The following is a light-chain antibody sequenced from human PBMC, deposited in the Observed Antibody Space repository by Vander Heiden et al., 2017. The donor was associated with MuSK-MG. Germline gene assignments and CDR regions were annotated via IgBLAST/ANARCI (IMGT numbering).Light chain of an antibody. CDR2: EVS. V-gene: IGLV2-14*01. Sequence: QSALTQPASVSGSPGQSITISCTGTSSDVGGYNYVSWYQQHPGKAPKLMIYEVSNRPSGVSSRFSGSKSGNTASLTISGLQAEDEADYYCSSYTSNTTLVFGGGTKLTVL. CDR3: SSYTSNTTLV. CDR1: SSDVGGYNY. J-gene: IGLJ2*01.